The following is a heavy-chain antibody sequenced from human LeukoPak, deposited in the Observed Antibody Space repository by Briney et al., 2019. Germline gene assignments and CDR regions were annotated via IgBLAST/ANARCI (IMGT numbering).Heavy chain of an antibody. CDR2: INHSGST. J-gene: IGHJ5*02. V-gene: IGHV4-34*01. CDR3: ARGNPYKLLLQPQSNWFDP. CDR1: GGSFSGYY. Sequence: PSETLSLTCAVYGGSFSGYYWSWIRQPPGKGLEWIGEINHSGSTNYNPSLKSRVTISVDTSKNQFSLKLSSVTAADTAVYYCARGNPYKLLLQPQSNWFDPWGQGTLVTVSS. D-gene: IGHD2-15*01.